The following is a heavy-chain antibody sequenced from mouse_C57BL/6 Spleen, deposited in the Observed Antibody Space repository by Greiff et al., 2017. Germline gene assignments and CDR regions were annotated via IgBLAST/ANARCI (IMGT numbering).Heavy chain of an antibody. CDR2: ISGGGGNT. J-gene: IGHJ2*01. D-gene: IGHD2-5*01. CDR1: GFTFSSYT. Sequence: EVKVVESGGGLVKPGGSLKLSCAASGFTFSSYTMSWVRQTPEKRLEWVATISGGGGNTYYPDSVKGRFTISRDNAKNTLYLQMSSLRSEDTALYYCARLSYSNYFDYWGQGTTLTVSS. V-gene: IGHV5-9*01. CDR3: ARLSYSNYFDY.